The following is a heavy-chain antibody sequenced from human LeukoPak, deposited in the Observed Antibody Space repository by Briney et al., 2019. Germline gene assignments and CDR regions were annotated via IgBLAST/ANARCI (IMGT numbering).Heavy chain of an antibody. Sequence: GGSLRLSCAASGFTFSSYAMSWVRQAPGKGLEWISAISGSGGSTYYADSVKGRFTISRDNSKNTLYLQMNSLRAEDTAVYYCAKPADIVVVVAATWVPHWGQGTLVTVSS. CDR1: GFTFSSYA. D-gene: IGHD2-15*01. CDR2: ISGSGGST. CDR3: AKPADIVVVVAATWVPH. J-gene: IGHJ4*02. V-gene: IGHV3-23*01.